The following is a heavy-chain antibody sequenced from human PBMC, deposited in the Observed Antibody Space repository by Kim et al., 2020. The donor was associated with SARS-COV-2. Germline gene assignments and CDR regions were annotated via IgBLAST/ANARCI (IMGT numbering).Heavy chain of an antibody. D-gene: IGHD6-19*01. J-gene: IGHJ1*01. CDR3: ATPPEWLAAEYFQH. CDR1: GGSISSSSYY. CDR2: IYYSGST. Sequence: SETLSLTCTVSGGSISSSSYYWGWIRQPPGKGLEWIGSIYYSGSTYYNPSLKSRVTISVDTSKNQFSLKLSSVTAADTAVYYCATPPEWLAAEYFQHWGQGTLVTVSS. V-gene: IGHV4-39*01.